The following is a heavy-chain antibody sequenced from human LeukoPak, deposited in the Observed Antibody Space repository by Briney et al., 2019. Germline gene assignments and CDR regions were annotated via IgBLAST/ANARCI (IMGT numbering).Heavy chain of an antibody. CDR3: ARDREDIVVVPAET. D-gene: IGHD2-2*01. CDR2: TYYRSKWYN. Sequence: SQTLSLTCAISGDSVSSNSAAWIWIRQPPSRGLEWLGRTYYRSKWYNDYAVSVKSRITINPDTSKNQFSLQLNSVTPEDTAVYYCARDREDIVVVPAETWGQGTLVTVSS. J-gene: IGHJ5*02. CDR1: GDSVSSNSAA. V-gene: IGHV6-1*01.